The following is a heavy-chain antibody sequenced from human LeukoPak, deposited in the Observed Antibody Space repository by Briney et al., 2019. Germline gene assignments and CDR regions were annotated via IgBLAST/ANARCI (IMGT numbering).Heavy chain of an antibody. CDR1: GFTFDDYT. Sequence: GGSLRLSCAASGFTFDDYTMHWVHQAPGKGLEWVSLISWDGGSTYYADSVKGRFTISRDNSKNSLYLQMNSLRTEDTALYYCAKGLKYSSSSGFDYWGQGTLVTVSS. J-gene: IGHJ4*02. D-gene: IGHD6-6*01. CDR3: AKGLKYSSSSGFDY. V-gene: IGHV3-43*01. CDR2: ISWDGGST.